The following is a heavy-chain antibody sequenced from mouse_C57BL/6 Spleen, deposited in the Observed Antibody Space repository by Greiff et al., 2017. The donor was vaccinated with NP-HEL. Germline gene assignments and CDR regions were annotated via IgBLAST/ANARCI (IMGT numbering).Heavy chain of an antibody. V-gene: IGHV14-1*01. D-gene: IGHD4-1*02. CDR2: IDPEDGDT. Sequence: EVQLQQSGAELVRPGASVKLSCTASGFHIKDYYMHWVKQRPEQGLEWIGRIDPEDGDTEYAPKFQGKATMTADTSSNTAYLQLSSLTSEDTAVCYCTSQLGPAWFAYWGQGTLVTVSA. CDR1: GFHIKDYY. J-gene: IGHJ3*01. CDR3: TSQLGPAWFAY.